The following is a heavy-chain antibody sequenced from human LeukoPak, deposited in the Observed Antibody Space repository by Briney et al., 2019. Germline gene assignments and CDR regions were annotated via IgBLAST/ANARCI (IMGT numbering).Heavy chain of an antibody. CDR1: GFTFSGSA. Sequence: PGGSLRLSCAASGFTFSGSAMHWVRQASGKGLEWVGRIRSKANSYATAYAASVKGRFTISRDDSKNTAYLQMNSLKTEDTAVYYCTRPIGGVLNSFYGGEGTLVTVSS. J-gene: IGHJ4*02. CDR2: IRSKANSYAT. D-gene: IGHD1-26*01. CDR3: TRPIGGVLNSFY. V-gene: IGHV3-73*01.